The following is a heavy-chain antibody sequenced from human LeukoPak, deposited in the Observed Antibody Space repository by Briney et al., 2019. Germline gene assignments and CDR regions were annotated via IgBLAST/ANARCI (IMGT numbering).Heavy chain of an antibody. J-gene: IGHJ4*01. Sequence: SQTLSPTCPVSGGSINTYYWGCIRQPPGRTMEWIGYIYYSGSTNYSPSLTSRVTISLDTSKGQFSLMLSSVTAADTALYYCARHSFSYGPFDFWGQGTLATVSS. CDR1: GGSINTYY. CDR3: ARHSFSYGPFDF. V-gene: IGHV4-59*08. CDR2: IYYSGST. D-gene: IGHD4-17*01.